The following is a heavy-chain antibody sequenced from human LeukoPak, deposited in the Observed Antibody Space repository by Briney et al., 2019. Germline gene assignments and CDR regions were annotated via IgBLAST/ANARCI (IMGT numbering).Heavy chain of an antibody. Sequence: GGSQRLSCVASGFTFSNNWMSWVRQAPGKGLEWVANIKPDGSDKYYVDSVKGRFTISRDNAKNSLYLQMNSLRVEDTAVYYCARLKGSSSYFDLWGQGTLVTVSS. CDR1: GFTFSNNW. J-gene: IGHJ4*02. D-gene: IGHD6-13*01. CDR3: ARLKGSSSYFDL. V-gene: IGHV3-7*01. CDR2: IKPDGSDK.